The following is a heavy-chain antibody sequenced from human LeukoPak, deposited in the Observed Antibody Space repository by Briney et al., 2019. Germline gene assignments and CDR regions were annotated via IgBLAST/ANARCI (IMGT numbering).Heavy chain of an antibody. CDR2: IYYSGST. J-gene: IGHJ4*02. D-gene: IGHD2-15*01. V-gene: IGHV4-59*02. CDR1: GDSVSSYY. CDR3: ARWVASCFDY. Sequence: SETLSLTCTVSGDSVSSYYWSWIRQPPGKGLEWIGYIYYSGSTNYNPSLKSRVTMSVDTSKNQFSLKLSSVTAADTAVYFCARWVASCFDYWGQGTLVTVSS.